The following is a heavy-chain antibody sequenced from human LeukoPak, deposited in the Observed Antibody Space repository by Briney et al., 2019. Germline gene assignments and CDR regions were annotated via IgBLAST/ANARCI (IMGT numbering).Heavy chain of an antibody. CDR3: ARDRRVYYGSGSHPGFDP. D-gene: IGHD3-10*01. J-gene: IGHJ5*02. Sequence: ASVKVSCKASGYTFTSYGISWVRRAPGQGLEWMGWISAYNGNTNYAQKLQGRVTMTTDTSTSTAYMELRSLRSDDTAVYYCARDRRVYYGSGSHPGFDPWGQGTLVTVSS. CDR1: GYTFTSYG. V-gene: IGHV1-18*01. CDR2: ISAYNGNT.